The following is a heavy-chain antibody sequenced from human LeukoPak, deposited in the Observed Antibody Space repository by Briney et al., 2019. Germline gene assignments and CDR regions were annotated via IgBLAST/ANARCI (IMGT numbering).Heavy chain of an antibody. CDR2: ISAYNGNT. D-gene: IGHD6-6*01. V-gene: IGHV1-18*01. CDR3: ARSGATSIAARPFDY. J-gene: IGHJ4*02. Sequence: GASVKVSCTASGYTFTSYDINWVRQAPGQGLEWMGWISAYNGNTNYAQKLQGRVTMTTDTSTSTAYMELRSLRSDDTAVYYCARSGATSIAARPFDYWGQGTLVTVSS. CDR1: GYTFTSYD.